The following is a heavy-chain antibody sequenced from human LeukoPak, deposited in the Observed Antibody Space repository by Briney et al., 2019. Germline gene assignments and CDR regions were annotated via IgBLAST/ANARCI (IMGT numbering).Heavy chain of an antibody. J-gene: IGHJ4*02. V-gene: IGHV3-74*01. CDR2: INSDGSST. CDR1: GFTYSSYW. Sequence: GGSLRLSCVASGFTYSSYWMHWVRQAPGKGLVWVSHINSDGSSTTYADSVKGRFTISRDNAKNTLYLQMNSLRAEDTAVYYCARDGLAAITFDYWGQGILVTVSS. CDR3: ARDGLAAITFDY. D-gene: IGHD5-24*01.